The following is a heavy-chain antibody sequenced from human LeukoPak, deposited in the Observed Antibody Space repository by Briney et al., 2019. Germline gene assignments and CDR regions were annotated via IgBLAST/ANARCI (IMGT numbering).Heavy chain of an antibody. J-gene: IGHJ4*02. CDR3: ARVPLGQWLVPFFDY. V-gene: IGHV1-8*03. Sequence: ASVKVSCKASGYTFTSYDINWVRQATGQGLEWMGWMKPNSGNTGYAQKFQGRVTITRNTTISTAYMELSSLRSEDTAVYYGARVPLGQWLVPFFDYWGQGTLVTVSS. D-gene: IGHD6-19*01. CDR2: MKPNSGNT. CDR1: GYTFTSYD.